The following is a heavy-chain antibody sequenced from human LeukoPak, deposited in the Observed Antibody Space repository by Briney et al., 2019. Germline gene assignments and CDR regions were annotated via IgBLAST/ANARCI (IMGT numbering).Heavy chain of an antibody. CDR1: GFTVSSNY. D-gene: IGHD6-19*01. J-gene: IGHJ6*02. Sequence: GGSLRLSCAASGFTVSSNYMSWVRQSPGKGLEWVSVIYSGASTYYADSVKGRFTISRDNSKNTLYLQMNTLKDEETAVYYCARLGQGLPPSYYFGMDVWGQGTTVTV. CDR2: IYSGAST. V-gene: IGHV3-66*01. CDR3: ARLGQGLPPSYYFGMDV.